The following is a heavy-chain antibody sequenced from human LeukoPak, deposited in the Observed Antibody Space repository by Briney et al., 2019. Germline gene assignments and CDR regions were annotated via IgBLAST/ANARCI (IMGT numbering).Heavy chain of an antibody. CDR3: ANGRSYYYDSSGYLGVGDY. CDR2: ISSDARNK. J-gene: IGHJ4*02. CDR1: TFPCNSSA. Sequence: SLTLPSASPTFPCNSSALPCVPQTPAKGLPRAPVISSDARNKSYADSVKGRFTISRDNPKNTLYLQMNSLRAEDTAVYYCANGRSYYYDSSGYLGVGDYWGQGTLVTVSS. D-gene: IGHD3-22*01. V-gene: IGHV3-30*18.